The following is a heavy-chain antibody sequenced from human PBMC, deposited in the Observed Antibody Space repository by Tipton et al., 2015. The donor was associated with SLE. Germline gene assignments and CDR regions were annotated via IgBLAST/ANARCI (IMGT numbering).Heavy chain of an antibody. CDR2: INHSGST. D-gene: IGHD3-3*01. Sequence: TLSLTCAVYGGSFSGYYWSWFRHPPGKGLDWIGEINHSGSTNYNPSLKSRVTISIDTSKNQFSLKLTSVTAADKAVCYCASRELRFLEFGYYSYGVDVWGHGTTVTVSS. V-gene: IGHV4-34*01. CDR1: GGSFSGYY. CDR3: ASRELRFLEFGYYSYGVDV. J-gene: IGHJ6*02.